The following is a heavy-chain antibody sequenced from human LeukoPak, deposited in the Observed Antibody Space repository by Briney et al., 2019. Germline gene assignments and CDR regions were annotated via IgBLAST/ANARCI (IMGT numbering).Heavy chain of an antibody. V-gene: IGHV1-69*01. D-gene: IGHD3-10*01. J-gene: IGHJ3*02. CDR1: GGTFTNYA. Sequence: SVKVSCKASGGTFTNYAINWVRQAPGQGLEWMGGIIPIFGTANYAQKFQGRVTITADESTSTAYMELSSLRSEDTAVYYCARDRDYGSGSYYNGDDAFDIWGQGTMVTVSS. CDR2: IIPIFGTA. CDR3: ARDRDYGSGSYYNGDDAFDI.